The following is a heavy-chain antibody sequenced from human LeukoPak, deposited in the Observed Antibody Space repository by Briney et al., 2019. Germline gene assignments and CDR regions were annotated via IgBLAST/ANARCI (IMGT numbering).Heavy chain of an antibody. Sequence: SETLSLTCTASGGSISSGGYYWSWIRQPPGKGLEWIGYIYHSGSTYYNPSLKSRVTISVDRSKNQFSLKLSSVTAADTAVYYCARGRYSSSLESDWFDPWGQGTLVTVSS. J-gene: IGHJ5*02. CDR2: IYHSGST. D-gene: IGHD6-6*01. CDR3: ARGRYSSSLESDWFDP. CDR1: GGSISSGGYY. V-gene: IGHV4-30-2*01.